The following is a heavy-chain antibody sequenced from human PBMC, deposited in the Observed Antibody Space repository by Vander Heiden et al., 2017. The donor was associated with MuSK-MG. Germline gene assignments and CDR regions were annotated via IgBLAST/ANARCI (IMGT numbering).Heavy chain of an antibody. J-gene: IGHJ3*02. CDR3: ARGSSVLRYLDWSPGYAFDI. CDR1: GFTFSRYW. Sequence: EVPLVESGGVLVQHGGSLSLSCAASGFTFSRYWMSGVRQAPGKGLEWVANIKQDGSEKYYVDSVKGRFTIARDNAKNSLYLQMNSLRAEDTAVYYCARGSSVLRYLDWSPGYAFDIWGQGTMVTVSS. D-gene: IGHD3-9*01. CDR2: IKQDGSEK. V-gene: IGHV3-7*01.